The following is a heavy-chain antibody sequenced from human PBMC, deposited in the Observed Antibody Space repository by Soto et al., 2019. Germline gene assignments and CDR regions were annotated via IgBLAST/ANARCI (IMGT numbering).Heavy chain of an antibody. CDR2: MNPNSGNT. D-gene: IGHD2-2*01. Sequence: ASVKVSCKASGYTFTSYDINWVRQATGQGLEWMGWMNPNSGNTGYAQKFQGRVTMTRNTSISTAYMELSSLRSEDTAVYYCARVGLGYCSSTSCPYYYYMDVWGKGTTVTVSS. J-gene: IGHJ6*03. CDR1: GYTFTSYD. V-gene: IGHV1-8*01. CDR3: ARVGLGYCSSTSCPYYYYMDV.